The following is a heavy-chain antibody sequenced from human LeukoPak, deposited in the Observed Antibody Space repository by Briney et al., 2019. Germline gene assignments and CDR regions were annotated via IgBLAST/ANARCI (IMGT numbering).Heavy chain of an antibody. CDR1: GFTFSNYV. Sequence: GGSLRLSCGASGFTFSNYVMSWVRQAPGQGLEWVSTIAVADSGTYYAASVKGRFTISRDNSKHTLHLQMNGLRAEDTAVYYCATRGTTATKYFEDWGQGTLVTVSS. J-gene: IGHJ4*02. D-gene: IGHD1-1*01. V-gene: IGHV3-23*01. CDR3: ATRGTTATKYFED. CDR2: IAVADSGT.